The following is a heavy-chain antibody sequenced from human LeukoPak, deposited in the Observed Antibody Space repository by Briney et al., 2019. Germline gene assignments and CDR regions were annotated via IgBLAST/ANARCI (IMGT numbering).Heavy chain of an antibody. CDR2: ISANGQAT. CDR1: GFAFGTYA. Sequence: TGGSLRLSCAGSGFAFGTYAMSWVRQAPGMGLEWVSSISANGQATYYADSVEGRFTISRDNSKNTLYLQLNSLRAEDTATYYCARDPYNTILYRLVYWGQGTLVTVSS. J-gene: IGHJ4*02. V-gene: IGHV3-23*01. CDR3: ARDPYNTILYRLVY. D-gene: IGHD3-10*01.